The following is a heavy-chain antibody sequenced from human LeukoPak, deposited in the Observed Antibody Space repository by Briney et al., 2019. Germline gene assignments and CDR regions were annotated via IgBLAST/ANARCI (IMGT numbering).Heavy chain of an antibody. CDR2: IIPILGIA. CDR3: ARFRHDSSGSIAY. CDR1: GGTFSSYA. Sequence: SVKVSCKASGGTFSSYAISWVRQAPGQGLEWMGRIIPILGIANYAQKFQGRVTITADKSTSTAYMELSSLRSEDTAVYYCARFRHDSSGSIAYWGQGTLVTVSS. D-gene: IGHD3-22*01. V-gene: IGHV1-69*04. J-gene: IGHJ4*02.